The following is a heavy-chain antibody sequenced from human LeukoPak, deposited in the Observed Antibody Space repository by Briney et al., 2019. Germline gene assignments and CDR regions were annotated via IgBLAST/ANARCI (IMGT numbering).Heavy chain of an antibody. J-gene: IGHJ2*01. V-gene: IGHV3-48*04. Sequence: PGGSLRLSCVASGFTFSTYSMNWVRQAPGKGLESVSYISGTSNTIYYADSVKGRFTISRDNAKNSLYLQMNSLRAEDTAVYYCAKRLDKSWFRHARYFDLWGRGTLVTVSS. D-gene: IGHD6-13*01. CDR1: GFTFSTYS. CDR3: AKRLDKSWFRHARYFDL. CDR2: ISGTSNTI.